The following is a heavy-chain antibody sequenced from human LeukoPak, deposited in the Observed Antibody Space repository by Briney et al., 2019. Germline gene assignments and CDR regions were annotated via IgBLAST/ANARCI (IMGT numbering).Heavy chain of an antibody. CDR1: GGSFSGYY. D-gene: IGHD3-9*01. J-gene: IGHJ1*01. CDR3: ARGTSYYDILTGYYTRRPKYFQH. V-gene: IGHV4-34*01. Sequence: SETLSPTCAVYGGSFSGYYWSWIRQPPGKGLEWIGEINHSGSTNYNPSLKSRVTISVDTSKNQFSLKLSSVTAADTAVYYCARGTSYYDILTGYYTRRPKYFQHWGQGTLVTVSS. CDR2: INHSGST.